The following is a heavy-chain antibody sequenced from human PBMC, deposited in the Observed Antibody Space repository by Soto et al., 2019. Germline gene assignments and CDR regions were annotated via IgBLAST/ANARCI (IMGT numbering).Heavy chain of an antibody. CDR2: ISAYNGNT. Sequence: ASVKVSWKASGYNFTSYGISWVRQAPGQGLEWMGWISAYNGNTNYAQKLQGRVTMTTDTSTNTAYMELRRLRSDDTAEYYRARGGGYALLLDYLGEGTLVTASS. V-gene: IGHV1-18*01. CDR1: GYNFTSYG. J-gene: IGHJ4*02. D-gene: IGHD5-12*01. CDR3: ARGGGYALLLDY.